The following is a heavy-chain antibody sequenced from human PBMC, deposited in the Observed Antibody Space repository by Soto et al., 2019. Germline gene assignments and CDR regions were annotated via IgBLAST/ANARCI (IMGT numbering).Heavy chain of an antibody. V-gene: IGHV3-21*01. CDR2: ISSSSSYI. J-gene: IGHJ6*02. CDR1: GFTFSSYS. Sequence: ESGGGLVKPGGSLRLSCAASGFTFSSYSMNWVRQAPGKGLEWVSSISSSSSYIYYADSVKGRFTISRDNAKNSLYLQMNSLRAEDTAVYYCARDYMVGDGYYYYYYGMDVWGQGTTVTVSS. D-gene: IGHD3-10*01. CDR3: ARDYMVGDGYYYYYYGMDV.